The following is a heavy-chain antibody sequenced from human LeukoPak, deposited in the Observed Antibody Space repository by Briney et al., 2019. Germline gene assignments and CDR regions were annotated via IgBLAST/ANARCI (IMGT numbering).Heavy chain of an antibody. D-gene: IGHD5-12*01. CDR2: ISSSSSYI. Sequence: GGSLRLSCAASGFTFSSYSMNWVRQAPGKGLEWVSSISSSSSYIYYADSVKGRFTISRDNAKNSLYLQMNSPRAEDTAVYYCARGPSGYHNTGGQGTLVTVSS. V-gene: IGHV3-21*01. J-gene: IGHJ4*02. CDR1: GFTFSSYS. CDR3: ARGPSGYHNT.